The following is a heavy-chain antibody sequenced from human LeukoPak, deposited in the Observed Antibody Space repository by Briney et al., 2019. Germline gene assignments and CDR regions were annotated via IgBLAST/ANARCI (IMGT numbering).Heavy chain of an antibody. V-gene: IGHV4-4*02. D-gene: IGHD7-27*01. CDR2: IYHSGAT. CDR3: ARLPGTYDHWYFDL. J-gene: IGHJ2*01. Sequence: KTSETLSLTCAVSGGSISSSSSNCWTWVRQPPGKGLEWIGEIYHSGATNYNPSLKSRVTMLLDKSKNQFSLKLNSVTAADTAVYYCARLPGTYDHWYFDLWGRGTLVTVSS. CDR1: GGSISSSSSNC.